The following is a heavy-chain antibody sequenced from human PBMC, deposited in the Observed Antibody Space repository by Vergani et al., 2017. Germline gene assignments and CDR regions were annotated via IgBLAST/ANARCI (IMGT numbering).Heavy chain of an antibody. D-gene: IGHD3-22*01. Sequence: QVQLVESGGGVVQPGRSLRLSCAASGFTFSSYAMHWVRQAPGKGLEWVAVISYDGSNKYYADSVKGRFTFSRDNSKNTLYLQMNSLRAEDTAVYYCTRGGTMIVEPFDYWGQGTLVTVSS. CDR3: TRGGTMIVEPFDY. CDR2: ISYDGSNK. J-gene: IGHJ4*02. CDR1: GFTFSSYA. V-gene: IGHV3-30-3*01.